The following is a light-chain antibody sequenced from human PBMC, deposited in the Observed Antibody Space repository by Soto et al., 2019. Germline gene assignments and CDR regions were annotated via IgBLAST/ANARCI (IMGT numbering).Light chain of an antibody. CDR2: LNSGGSH. V-gene: IGLV4-69*01. CDR1: SGHSSYA. J-gene: IGLJ1*01. Sequence: QLVLTQSPSASASLGASVKLTCTLSSGHSSYAIAWHEQQPEKGPRYLMKLNSGGSHSKRDWIPDRCSGSSSGAARYLPVSSLQSEDEADYYCQTWGTGIHYVFGTGTKLTVL. CDR3: QTWGTGIHYV.